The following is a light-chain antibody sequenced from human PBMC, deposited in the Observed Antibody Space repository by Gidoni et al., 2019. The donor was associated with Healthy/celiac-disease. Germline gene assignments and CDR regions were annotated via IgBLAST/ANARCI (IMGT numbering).Light chain of an antibody. CDR1: QSVSSSY. J-gene: IGKJ1*01. CDR3: QQYGSSQT. V-gene: IGKV3-20*01. Sequence: IELTQSPGTLSLSPGERATLSCRASQSVSSSYLAWYQQKPGQAPRLLIYGAASRATGIPDRFSGSGSGTDFTLTISRLGPEDFAVYYCQQYGSSQTFGQGTKVEIK. CDR2: GAA.